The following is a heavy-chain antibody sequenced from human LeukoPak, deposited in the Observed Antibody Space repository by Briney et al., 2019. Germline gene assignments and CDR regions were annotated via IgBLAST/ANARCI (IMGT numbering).Heavy chain of an antibody. D-gene: IGHD3-16*01. Sequence: GGSLRLSSAASGFSFSSDSMNWVRQAPGKGLEWVSYISSSSTIYYADSVKGRFTISRDNAKNSLYLQMSNLRAEDTAVYFCARGGGLDVWGQGATVTVSS. CDR2: ISSSSTI. CDR3: ARGGGLDV. CDR1: GFSFSSDS. J-gene: IGHJ6*02. V-gene: IGHV3-48*04.